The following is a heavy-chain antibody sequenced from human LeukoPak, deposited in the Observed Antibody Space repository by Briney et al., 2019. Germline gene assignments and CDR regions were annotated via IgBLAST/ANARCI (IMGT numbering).Heavy chain of an antibody. CDR3: AKDLGRYRNNFFDY. D-gene: IGHD1-26*01. V-gene: IGHV3-23*01. CDR1: GFTFSSIA. J-gene: IGHJ4*02. CDR2: ISGSGGGT. Sequence: GGSLRLSCAASGFTFSSIAMSWVRQAPDKGLEWVSTISGSGGGTYYADSVKGRCTISRDYSKNTLYLQMNSLRADDTAVYYCAKDLGRYRNNFFDYWGQGNLVTVSS.